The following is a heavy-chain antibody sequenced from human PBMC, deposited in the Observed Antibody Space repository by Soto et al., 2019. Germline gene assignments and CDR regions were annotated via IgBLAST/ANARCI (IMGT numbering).Heavy chain of an antibody. Sequence: PWGSLRLSCTASGFTFSSYEMNWVCQAPGKGLEWISYLNSYGKITNYPDSVRGRFTISRDSAKNSLYLHMNSLRAQDTAVYYCATKFQLLAPNLWGQGTLVTVCS. CDR3: ATKFQLLAPNL. D-gene: IGHD1-1*01. V-gene: IGHV3-48*03. J-gene: IGHJ4*02. CDR1: GFTFSSYE. CDR2: LNSYGKIT.